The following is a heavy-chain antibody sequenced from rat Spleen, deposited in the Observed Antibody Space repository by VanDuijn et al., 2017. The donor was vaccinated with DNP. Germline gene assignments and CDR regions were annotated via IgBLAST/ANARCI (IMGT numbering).Heavy chain of an antibody. CDR1: GFNLSNYD. J-gene: IGHJ3*01. Sequence: EVQLVESGGGSVQPGRSLKVSCAVSGFNLSNYDMAWVRQAPTKGLEWVASISPSGGTTYYRDSVKGRFTVSRDNAKSSLYLQMYSLRSEDTATYYCATSPGPNWFAYWGQGTLVTVSS. D-gene: IGHD1-4*01. V-gene: IGHV5-25*01. CDR2: ISPSGGTT. CDR3: ATSPGPNWFAY.